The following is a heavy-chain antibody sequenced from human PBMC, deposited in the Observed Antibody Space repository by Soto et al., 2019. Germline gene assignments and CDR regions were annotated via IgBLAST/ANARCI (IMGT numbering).Heavy chain of an antibody. J-gene: IGHJ6*02. D-gene: IGHD3-10*01. CDR1: EFTFSNYG. CDR2: ILNDGSNR. V-gene: IGHV3-33*01. Sequence: QVQLVESGGGVVQPGRSLRLSCAASEFTFSNYGMHWVRQAPGKGLEWVAVILNDGSNRYHADSVKDRFTISRDNSKNTLYFQRNSRRAEDTAVYYCARDDEYSGNGMDVWGQGTTVTVS. CDR3: ARDDEYSGNGMDV.